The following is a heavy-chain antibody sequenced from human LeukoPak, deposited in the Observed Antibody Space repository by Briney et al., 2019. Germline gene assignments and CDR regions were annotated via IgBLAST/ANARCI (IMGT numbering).Heavy chain of an antibody. J-gene: IGHJ6*03. V-gene: IGHV4-4*07. CDR2: IYTSGST. CDR1: GGSISGYY. CDR3: ARVPRSYYYYYYMDV. Sequence: SETLSLTCTVSGGSISGYYWTWIRQPAGKGLEWIGRIYTSGSTNYNPSLKSRVTMSVDTSKNQFSLKLNSVTAADTAVYYCARVPRSYYYYYYMDVWGKGTTVTVSS.